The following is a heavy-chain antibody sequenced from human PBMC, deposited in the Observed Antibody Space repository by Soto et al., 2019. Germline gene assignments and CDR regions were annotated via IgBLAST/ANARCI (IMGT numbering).Heavy chain of an antibody. Sequence: PSETLSLTCTVSGGSVSSGSYYWSWIRQPPGKGLEWIGYIYYSGSTNYKPSLKSRVTISVDTSKNQFSLKLSSVTAADTAVYYCARDTVTTFEDDYYYYGMDVWGQGTTVTVSS. CDR2: IYYSGST. CDR3: ARDTVTTFEDDYYYYGMDV. V-gene: IGHV4-61*01. J-gene: IGHJ6*02. CDR1: GGSVSSGSYY. D-gene: IGHD4-4*01.